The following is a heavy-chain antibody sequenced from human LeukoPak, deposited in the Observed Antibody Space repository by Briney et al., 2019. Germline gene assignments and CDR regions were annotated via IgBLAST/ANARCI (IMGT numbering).Heavy chain of an antibody. J-gene: IGHJ3*02. CDR1: GFTFDDYA. V-gene: IGHV3-23*01. Sequence: GGSLRLSCVASGFTFDDYAMRWVRQAPGKGLEWVSAISGSGGSTYYADSVKGRFTISRDNSKNTLYLQMNSLRAEDTAVYYCAKDGPAFDIWGQGTMVTVSS. CDR2: ISGSGGST. CDR3: AKDGPAFDI.